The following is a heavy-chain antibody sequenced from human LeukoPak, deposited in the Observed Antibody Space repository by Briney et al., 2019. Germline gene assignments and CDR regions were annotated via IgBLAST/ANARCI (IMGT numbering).Heavy chain of an antibody. CDR2: INPSRNT. CDR1: GGSFSGYY. CDR3: ARRYDFWSGYPPPLDY. V-gene: IGHV4-34*01. D-gene: IGHD3-3*01. J-gene: IGHJ4*02. Sequence: PSETLSLTCAVFGGSFSGYYWNWIRQPPGKGLEWIGQINPSRNTNYNPSLKSRVTISVDTSKKQFSLKLSSVTAADTAVYYCARRYDFWSGYPPPLDYWGQGTLVTVSS.